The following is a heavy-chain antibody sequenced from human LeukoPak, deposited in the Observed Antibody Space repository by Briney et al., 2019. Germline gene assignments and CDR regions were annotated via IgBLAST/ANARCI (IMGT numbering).Heavy chain of an antibody. CDR3: ARGYYYDSSGYSTQDAFDI. CDR2: IIPIFGPA. V-gene: IGHV1-69*13. CDR1: GYTFTDYY. Sequence: AVTVSCMPSGYTFTDYYMHWVGQAPGQGGGWMGGIIPIFGPAHYAQKFQGRVTITPDESTSTAYMELSSLRSEDTAVYYCARGYYYDSSGYSTQDAFDIWGQGTMVTVSS. J-gene: IGHJ3*02. D-gene: IGHD3-22*01.